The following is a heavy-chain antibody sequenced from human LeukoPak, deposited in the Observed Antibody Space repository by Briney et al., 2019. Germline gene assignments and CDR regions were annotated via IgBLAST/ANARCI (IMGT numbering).Heavy chain of an antibody. CDR1: GYTFTSYG. Sequence: ASVKLSCTASGYTFTSYGISWVRQAPGQGLEWMGWISAYNGNTNFAQKLQGRVTMSTDTSTSTAYMELRSLRSDDTAVYYCARVTTYDFWSGYYPTPFDYWGQGTLVTVSS. D-gene: IGHD3-3*01. CDR3: ARVTTYDFWSGYYPTPFDY. CDR2: ISAYNGNT. J-gene: IGHJ4*02. V-gene: IGHV1-18*01.